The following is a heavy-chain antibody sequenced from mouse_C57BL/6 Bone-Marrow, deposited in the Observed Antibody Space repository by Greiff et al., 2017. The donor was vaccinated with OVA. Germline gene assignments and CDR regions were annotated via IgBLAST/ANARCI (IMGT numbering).Heavy chain of an antibody. Sequence: QVQLQQSGPGLVQPSQSLSITCTVSGFSLTSYGVHWVRPSPGQGLEWLGVIWRGGSTDYYAAFISSLCLSKDNNKSKVSFKMNSLQADDTAIDYCAMSTTVSSYGDYAMDYWGQGTSVTVSS. CDR2: IWRGGST. D-gene: IGHD1-1*01. CDR1: GFSLTSYG. CDR3: AMSTTVSSYGDYAMDY. V-gene: IGHV2-2*01. J-gene: IGHJ4*01.